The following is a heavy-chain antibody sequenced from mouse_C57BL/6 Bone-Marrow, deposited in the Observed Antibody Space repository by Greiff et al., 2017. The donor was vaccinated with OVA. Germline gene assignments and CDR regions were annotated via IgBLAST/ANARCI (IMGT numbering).Heavy chain of an antibody. CDR2: IYPGDGDT. CDR3: SSDLLTSYVAYGFAY. D-gene: IGHD1-3*01. J-gene: IGHJ3*01. CDR1: GYAFSSSW. V-gene: IGHV1-82*01. Sequence: QVQLKESGPELVKPGASVKISCKASGYAFSSSWMNWVKQRPGKGLEWIGRIYPGDGDTNYNGKFKGKGTLTADKSSSTADMQLSSLTSESSAVSVCSSDLLTSYVAYGFAYWGQGTMVTVSA.